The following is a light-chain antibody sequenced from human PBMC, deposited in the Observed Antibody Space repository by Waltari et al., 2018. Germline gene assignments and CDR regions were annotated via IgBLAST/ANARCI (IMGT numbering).Light chain of an antibody. J-gene: IGKJ2*01. CDR3: QHRSNGPLYT. Sequence: EIVLTQSPAPLSLSPGERATLSCSASQRVSSYLAWYQQKPGQAPRLLIYDAPYRATGIPAMFSGSGSETDFTLTISSLEPEDFAFYYCQHRSNGPLYTFGQGTKLEIK. V-gene: IGKV3-11*01. CDR2: DAP. CDR1: QRVSSY.